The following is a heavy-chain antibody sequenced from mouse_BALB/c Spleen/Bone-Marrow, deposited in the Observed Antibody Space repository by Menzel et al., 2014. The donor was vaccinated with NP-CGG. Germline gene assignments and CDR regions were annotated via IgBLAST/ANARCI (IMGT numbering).Heavy chain of an antibody. CDR3: ARRKGYYYGFDY. J-gene: IGHJ2*01. Sequence: VQLQQSGPDPVKPSQSLSLTCTVTGYSITSGYSWHWIRQFPGNKLEWMGYIHYSGSTNYNPSLESRISITRDTSKNQFFLQLNSVTTEDTATYYCARRKGYYYGFDYWGQGTTLTVSS. V-gene: IGHV3-1*02. CDR1: GYSITSGYS. CDR2: IHYSGST. D-gene: IGHD1-1*01.